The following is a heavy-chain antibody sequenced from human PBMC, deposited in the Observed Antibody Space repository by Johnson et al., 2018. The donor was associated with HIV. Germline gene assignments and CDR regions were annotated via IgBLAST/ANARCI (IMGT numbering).Heavy chain of an antibody. CDR1: GFTFSSYA. CDR3: VSSAQWSGWPPGAFDI. Sequence: QVQLVESGGGVVQPGRSLRLSCAASGFTFSSYAMHWVRQAPVTGLEWVAVISYDVSNKYYADSVKGRFTISSDNSKNTLYLQMNSLRAEDTAVYYGVSSAQWSGWPPGAFDIWGQGTMVTVSS. J-gene: IGHJ3*02. D-gene: IGHD6-19*01. CDR2: ISYDVSNK. V-gene: IGHV3-30-3*01.